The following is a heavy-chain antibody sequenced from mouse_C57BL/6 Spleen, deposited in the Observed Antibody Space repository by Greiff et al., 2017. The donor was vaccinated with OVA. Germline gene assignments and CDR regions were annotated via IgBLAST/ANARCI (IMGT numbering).Heavy chain of an antibody. Sequence: QVQLQQPEAELVRPGSSVKLSCKASGYTFTSYWMHWVKQRPIQGLEWIGNIDPSDSETHYNQKFKDKATLTVDKSSSTAYMQLSSLTSEDSAVYYCARQDYDYDYYAMDYWGQGTSVTVSS. CDR2: IDPSDSET. CDR1: GYTFTSYW. J-gene: IGHJ4*01. CDR3: ARQDYDYDYYAMDY. V-gene: IGHV1-52*01. D-gene: IGHD2-4*01.